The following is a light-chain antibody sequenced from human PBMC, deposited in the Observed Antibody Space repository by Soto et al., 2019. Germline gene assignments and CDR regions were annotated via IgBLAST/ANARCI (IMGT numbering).Light chain of an antibody. Sequence: NFMLTQPHSVSASPGKTVTISCTGSSGSIASNFVQWYQQRPGSAPSTVIYEDNQRPSGVPDRFSGSIDSSSNSASLTISGLKTEDEADYYCQSYDSSSWVFGGGTKVTVL. CDR1: SGSIASNF. CDR2: EDN. CDR3: QSYDSSSWV. V-gene: IGLV6-57*02. J-gene: IGLJ3*02.